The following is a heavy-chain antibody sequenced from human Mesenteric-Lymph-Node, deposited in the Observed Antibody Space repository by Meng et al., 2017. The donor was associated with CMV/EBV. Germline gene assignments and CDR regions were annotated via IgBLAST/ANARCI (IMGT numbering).Heavy chain of an antibody. CDR2: ISSSSSTI. V-gene: IGHV3-48*04. J-gene: IGHJ4*02. D-gene: IGHD3-3*01. CDR3: ARDLGRFFFD. CDR1: GFTFSSYS. Sequence: GESLKISCAASGFTFSSYSMNWVRQAPGKGLEWVSYISSSSSTIYYADSVKGRFTISRDNAKNTLYLQMNSLRAEDTAVYYCARDLGRFFFDWGQGTLVTVSS.